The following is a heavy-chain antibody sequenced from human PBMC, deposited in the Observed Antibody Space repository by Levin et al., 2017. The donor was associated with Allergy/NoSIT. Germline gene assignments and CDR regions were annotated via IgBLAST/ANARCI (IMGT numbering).Heavy chain of an antibody. V-gene: IGHV3-23*01. CDR3: AKNPCGGDCYHYFDY. J-gene: IGHJ4*02. CDR1: GLTFSRYA. D-gene: IGHD2-21*02. CDR2: ISSNGGST. Sequence: GESLKISCAASGLTFSRYAMSWVRQAPGKGLEWVSTISSNGGSTYYVDSVKGRFTISRDNSKSTVYLQMNSLRAEDTAVYYCAKNPCGGDCYHYFDYWGQGTLVTVSS.